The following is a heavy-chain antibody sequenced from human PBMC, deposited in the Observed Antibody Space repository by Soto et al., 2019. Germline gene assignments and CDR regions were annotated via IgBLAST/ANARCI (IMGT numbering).Heavy chain of an antibody. Sequence: ASVKVSCKASGYTFTSYYMHWVRQAPGQGLEWMGIINPSGGSTSYAQKFQGRVTMTRDTSTSTVYMELSSLRSEDTAVYYCARDVSLIVVVITGGMDVWGQGTTVTVYS. CDR3: ARDVSLIVVVITGGMDV. CDR2: INPSGGST. CDR1: GYTFTSYY. V-gene: IGHV1-46*01. D-gene: IGHD3-22*01. J-gene: IGHJ6*02.